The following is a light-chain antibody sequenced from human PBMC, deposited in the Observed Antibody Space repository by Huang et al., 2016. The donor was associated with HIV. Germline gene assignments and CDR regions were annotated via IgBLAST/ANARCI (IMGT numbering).Light chain of an antibody. CDR3: QHSDGLSPLT. Sequence: IRMTQSPSSLSASTGDRVTITCRASTNVGTSLAWYQQRPGRATVLLIYDASTLKRGVPSRFSGSGSRTVFTLTIGCLQVEDAATYYCQHSDGLSPLTFGGGT. J-gene: IGKJ4*01. CDR2: DAS. CDR1: TNVGTS. V-gene: IGKV1-8*01.